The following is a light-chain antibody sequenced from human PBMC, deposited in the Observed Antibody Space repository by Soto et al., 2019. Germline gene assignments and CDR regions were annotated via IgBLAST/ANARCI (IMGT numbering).Light chain of an antibody. CDR3: QPYDKDPWT. CDR2: AAS. J-gene: IGKJ1*01. V-gene: IGKV1-27*01. Sequence: DIQMTQSPSSLSASVGDRVTITCRASRGIYTHLAWYQQKPGNAPKLLIYAASTLQSGVPSRFSASGSGTDFILTISALQSEDVGTYFCQPYDKDPWTFGPGTRV. CDR1: RGIYTH.